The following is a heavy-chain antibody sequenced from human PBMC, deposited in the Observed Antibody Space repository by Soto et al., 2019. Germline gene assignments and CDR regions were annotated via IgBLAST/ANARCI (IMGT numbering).Heavy chain of an antibody. D-gene: IGHD2-21*02. CDR2: IYYSGST. CDR1: GGSISTYY. CDR3: AREAGNCGGDCNQFDY. Sequence: SETLSLTCTVSGGSISTYYWTSIRQPPGKGLEWIGYIYYSGSTNYKPSLKSRVTISVDTSKNQFSLKLNSVTAADTAVYYCAREAGNCGGDCNQFDYWGQGKLVTVSS. V-gene: IGHV4-59*01. J-gene: IGHJ4*02.